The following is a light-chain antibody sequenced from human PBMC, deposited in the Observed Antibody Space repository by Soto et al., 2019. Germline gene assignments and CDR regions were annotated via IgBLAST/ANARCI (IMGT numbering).Light chain of an antibody. CDR2: DAS. Sequence: MTQSPLSLPVTPGEPASIPCRSSQSLLHSNGYNYLDWYQQKPGKAPKLLIYDASNLETGVPSRFSGSGSGTDFTFTISSLQPEDIATYYCQQYDNLPPRWTFGQGTKVDIK. V-gene: IGKV1-33*01. CDR3: QQYDNLPPRWT. J-gene: IGKJ1*01. CDR1: QSLLHSNGYNY.